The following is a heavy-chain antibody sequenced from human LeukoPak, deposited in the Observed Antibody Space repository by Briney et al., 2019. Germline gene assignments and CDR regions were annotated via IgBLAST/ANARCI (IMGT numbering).Heavy chain of an antibody. CDR2: IESKTDGGTT. D-gene: IGHD3-10*01. Sequence: GGSLRLSCAASGFTFSNAWMSWVRQAPGKGLEWVGRIESKTDGGTTDYTAPVKGRFTISRDDSTNTLYLQMNSLKSEDTAVYYCTTYGSGRKFDYWGQGILVTVSS. V-gene: IGHV3-15*04. J-gene: IGHJ4*02. CDR1: GFTFSNAW. CDR3: TTYGSGRKFDY.